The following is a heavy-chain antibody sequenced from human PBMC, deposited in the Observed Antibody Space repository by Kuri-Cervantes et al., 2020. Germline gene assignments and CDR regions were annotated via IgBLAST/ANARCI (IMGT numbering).Heavy chain of an antibody. CDR1: GFTFSSYG. V-gene: IGHV3-30*03. D-gene: IGHD3-9*01. Sequence: RGSLTLSCAASGFTFSSYGMHWVRQAPGKGLEWVAVISYDGSNKYYADSVKGRFTIYRDNSKHTMYLQMNSLRAEDTAVYYCASEHPVLRYLDWLPDDYWGQGTLVTVSS. CDR3: ASEHPVLRYLDWLPDDY. J-gene: IGHJ4*02. CDR2: ISYDGSNK.